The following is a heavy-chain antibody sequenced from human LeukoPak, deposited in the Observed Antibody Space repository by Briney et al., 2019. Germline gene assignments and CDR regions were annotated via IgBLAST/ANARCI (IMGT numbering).Heavy chain of an antibody. CDR3: ARDAHHYYDSSGYYWGHAFDI. J-gene: IGHJ3*02. V-gene: IGHV4-61*01. D-gene: IGHD3-22*01. CDR2: IYYSGST. CDR1: GYSISSGYY. Sequence: SETLSLTCAVSGYSISSGYYWSWIRQPPGKGLEWIGYIYYSGSTNYNPSLKSRVTISVDTSKNQFSLKLSSVTAADTAVYYCARDAHHYYDSSGYYWGHAFDIWGQGTMVTVSS.